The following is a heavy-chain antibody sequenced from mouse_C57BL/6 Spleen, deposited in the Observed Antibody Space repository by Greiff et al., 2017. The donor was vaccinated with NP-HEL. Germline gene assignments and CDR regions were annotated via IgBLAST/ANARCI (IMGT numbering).Heavy chain of an antibody. CDR2: IYPRSGNT. J-gene: IGHJ2*01. CDR3: AREGN. V-gene: IGHV1-81*01. Sequence: VKLQESGAELARPGASVKLSCKASGYTFTSYGISWVKQRTGQGLEWSGEIYPRSGNTYYNEKFKGKATLTADKSSSTAYMELRSLTSEDSAVYFGAREGNWGQGTTLTVSS. CDR1: GYTFTSYG.